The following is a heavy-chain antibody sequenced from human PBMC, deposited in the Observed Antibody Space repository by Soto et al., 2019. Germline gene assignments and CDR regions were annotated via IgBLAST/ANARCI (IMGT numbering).Heavy chain of an antibody. V-gene: IGHV4-59*01. CDR2: IHYSGST. CDR1: GGPISSYY. D-gene: IGHD2-21*01. J-gene: IGHJ5*02. CDR3: ARGRNSRTEYCGIDSCACFDP. Sequence: QVQLQESGPGQLKPSETLSLSCTVSGGPISSYYWTWIRQPPGKGLEWIGYIHYSGSTDYNPSLKSRVTILLTTSKNQCSLRLSSVTAADTAVYYCARGRNSRTEYCGIDSCACFDPWGQGTLVTVSS.